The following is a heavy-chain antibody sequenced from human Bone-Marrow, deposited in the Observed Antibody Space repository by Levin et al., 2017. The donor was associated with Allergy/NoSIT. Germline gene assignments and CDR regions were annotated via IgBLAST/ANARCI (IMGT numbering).Heavy chain of an antibody. D-gene: IGHD2-15*01. Sequence: GESLKISCKASGYTFTSYGVSWMRQAPGQGLEWMGWISPYNGNTDYAQNLQGRVTMTTDTSTNTAYMELRSLTSDDTAVYYCARACSGDTCYSIYWGQGTLVTVSS. V-gene: IGHV1-18*01. CDR3: ARACSGDTCYSIY. J-gene: IGHJ4*02. CDR2: ISPYNGNT. CDR1: GYTFTSYG.